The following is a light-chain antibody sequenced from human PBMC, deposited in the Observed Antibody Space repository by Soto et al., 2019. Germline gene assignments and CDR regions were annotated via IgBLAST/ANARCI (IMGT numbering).Light chain of an antibody. Sequence: QSALTQPASVSGSPGQSITISCTGTSSDVGGYNYVSWYQHHPGKAPKLMIYEVSNRPSGISSRFSGSKSGSTASLTISGLQAEDEAHYYCCSFTTSTSWIFGGGTQLTVL. V-gene: IGLV2-14*01. CDR3: CSFTTSTSWI. J-gene: IGLJ2*01. CDR1: SSDVGGYNY. CDR2: EVS.